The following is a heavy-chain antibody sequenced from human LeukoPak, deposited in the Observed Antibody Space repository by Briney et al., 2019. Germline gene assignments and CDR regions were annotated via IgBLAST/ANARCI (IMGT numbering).Heavy chain of an antibody. CDR3: ARGRSYGFLSRARYYYYMDV. D-gene: IGHD5-18*01. Sequence: SETLSLTCTVSGGSISSSSYYWGWIRQPPGKGLEWIGSIYYSGSTYYNPSLKSRVTISVDTSKNQFSLKLSSVTAADTAVYYCARGRSYGFLSRARYYYYMDVWGKGTTVTISS. CDR1: GGSISSSSYY. J-gene: IGHJ6*03. CDR2: IYYSGST. V-gene: IGHV4-39*07.